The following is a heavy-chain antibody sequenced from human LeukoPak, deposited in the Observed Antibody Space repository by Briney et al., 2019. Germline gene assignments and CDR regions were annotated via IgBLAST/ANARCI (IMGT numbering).Heavy chain of an antibody. D-gene: IGHD2-2*01. CDR3: AVYCSSTSCYGYAFDI. J-gene: IGHJ3*02. CDR1: GGTFSSHA. Sequence: SVKVSCKASGGTFSSHAISWVRQAPGQGLEWMGGITPIFGTAKYAQKFQGRVTIIADESTSTAYMELRSLRSDDTAVYYCAVYCSSTSCYGYAFDIWGQGTMVTVSS. V-gene: IGHV1-69*13. CDR2: ITPIFGTA.